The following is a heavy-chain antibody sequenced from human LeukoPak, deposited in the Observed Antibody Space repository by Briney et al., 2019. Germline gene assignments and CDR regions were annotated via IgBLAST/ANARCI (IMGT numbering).Heavy chain of an antibody. J-gene: IGHJ4*02. V-gene: IGHV1-18*01. CDR3: ARGSSSSWYV. D-gene: IGHD6-13*01. Sequence: ASVKVSCKASGYTFTSYDINWVRQAPGQGLEWMGWIGPHNGNTNYAQKLQGRVTMTTDTSTSTAYMELRSLTSDDTAVYYCARGSSSSWYVWGQGTLVTVSS. CDR2: IGPHNGNT. CDR1: GYTFTSYD.